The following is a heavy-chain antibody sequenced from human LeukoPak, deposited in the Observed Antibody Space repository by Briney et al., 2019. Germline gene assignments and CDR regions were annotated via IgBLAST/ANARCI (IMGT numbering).Heavy chain of an antibody. CDR1: GYSISSGYY. CDR3: ARWGAGSYYDY. D-gene: IGHD3-16*01. Sequence: SETPSLTCTVSGYSISSGYYWGWIRQPPGKGLEWIGSIYHSGSTYYNPSLKSRVTISVDTSKNQFSLKLSSVTAADTAVYYCARWGAGSYYDYWGQGTLVTVSS. CDR2: IYHSGST. J-gene: IGHJ4*02. V-gene: IGHV4-38-2*02.